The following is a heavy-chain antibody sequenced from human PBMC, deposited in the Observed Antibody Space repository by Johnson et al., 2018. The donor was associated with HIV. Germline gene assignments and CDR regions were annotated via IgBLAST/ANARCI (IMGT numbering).Heavy chain of an antibody. J-gene: IGHJ3*02. CDR1: GFTFSSYA. V-gene: IGHV3-30*04. D-gene: IGHD1-26*01. Sequence: QVQLVESGGGVVQPGRSLRLSCAASGFTFSSYAMHWVRQAPGKGLDWVAVISYDGSNKYYADSLKGRFTISRDNSKNTLYLQMNSLRAEDTAVYYCARGGKWGIVGARGAFDIGGQGTMVTVSS. CDR3: ARGGKWGIVGARGAFDI. CDR2: ISYDGSNK.